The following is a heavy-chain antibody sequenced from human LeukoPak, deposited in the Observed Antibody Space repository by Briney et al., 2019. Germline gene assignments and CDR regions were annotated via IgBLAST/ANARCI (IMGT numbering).Heavy chain of an antibody. J-gene: IGHJ4*02. V-gene: IGHV3-23*01. CDR3: ARGHSSGWFPY. Sequence: GGSLRLSCAASGFTFDSYGMNWVRQAPGKGLEWVSGISGSGVYTYYADSVKGRFTISRDNSRNTLYLVMNSLRVEDTAVYYCARGHSSGWFPYWGQGTLVTVSS. CDR2: ISGSGVYT. D-gene: IGHD6-19*01. CDR1: GFTFDSYG.